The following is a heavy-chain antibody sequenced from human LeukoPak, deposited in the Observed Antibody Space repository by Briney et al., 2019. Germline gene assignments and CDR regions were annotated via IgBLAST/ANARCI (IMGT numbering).Heavy chain of an antibody. CDR3: ARDGSRYSGSYGTDY. CDR2: IWYDGSNK. Sequence: GGSLRLSCAASGFTFSSYGMHWVRQAPGKGLEWVAVIWYDGSNKYYADSVKGRFTISRDNSKNTPYLQMNSLRAEDTAVYYCARDGSRYSGSYGTDYWGQGTLVTVSS. V-gene: IGHV3-33*01. J-gene: IGHJ4*02. CDR1: GFTFSSYG. D-gene: IGHD1-26*01.